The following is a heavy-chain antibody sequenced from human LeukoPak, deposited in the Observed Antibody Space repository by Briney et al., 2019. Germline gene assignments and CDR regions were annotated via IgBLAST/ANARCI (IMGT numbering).Heavy chain of an antibody. CDR2: INAGNGNT. J-gene: IGHJ4*02. CDR1: GYTFTSYA. V-gene: IGHV1-3*01. Sequence: VAPVKVSCKASGYTFTSYAMHWVRQAPGQRLEWMGWINAGNGNTKYSQKFQGRVTITRDTSASTAYMELSSLRSEDTAVYYCARGLRYGDFDYWGQGTLVTVSS. D-gene: IGHD4-17*01. CDR3: ARGLRYGDFDY.